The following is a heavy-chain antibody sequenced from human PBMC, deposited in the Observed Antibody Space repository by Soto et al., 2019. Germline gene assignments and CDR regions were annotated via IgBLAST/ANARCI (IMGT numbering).Heavy chain of an antibody. Sequence: EVQLVESGGGLVQPGGSLRLSCAASGFTFSSYAMHWVRQAPGKGLEDVSAISSNGGSTYYAKSVKGRFTISRDNSKNTLYLQMGSLRAEDMAVYYCAREGYCSSTSCYSFDYWGQGTLVTVSA. V-gene: IGHV3-64*01. CDR2: ISSNGGST. CDR1: GFTFSSYA. J-gene: IGHJ4*02. D-gene: IGHD2-2*01. CDR3: AREGYCSSTSCYSFDY.